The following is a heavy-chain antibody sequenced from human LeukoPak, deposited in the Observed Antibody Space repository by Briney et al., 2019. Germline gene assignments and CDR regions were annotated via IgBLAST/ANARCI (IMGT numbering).Heavy chain of an antibody. CDR2: INPSGGST. V-gene: IGHV1-46*01. D-gene: IGHD4-17*01. CDR1: GYTFTIYY. Sequence: GASVKVSCKASGYTFTIYYMHWVRQAPGQGLEWMGIINPSGGSTSYAQKLQGRVTMTTDTSTSTAYMELRSLRSDDTAVYYCARVEDYGDYVGSYYYGMDVWGQGTTVTVSS. J-gene: IGHJ6*02. CDR3: ARVEDYGDYVGSYYYGMDV.